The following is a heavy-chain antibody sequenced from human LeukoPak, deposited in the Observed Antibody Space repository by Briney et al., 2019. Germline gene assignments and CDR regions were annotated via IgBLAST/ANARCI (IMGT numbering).Heavy chain of an antibody. CDR3: ARHPLDY. J-gene: IGHJ4*02. CDR1: GFTFSNYS. V-gene: IGHV3-48*04. Sequence: PGGSLRLSCAASGFTFSNYSMNWVRQAPGKGLEWLSYISSSSSTIYYADSVKGRFTISRDNAKNSLFLQMNSLRAEDTAVYYCARHPLDYWGQGTLVTVSS. CDR2: ISSSSSTI.